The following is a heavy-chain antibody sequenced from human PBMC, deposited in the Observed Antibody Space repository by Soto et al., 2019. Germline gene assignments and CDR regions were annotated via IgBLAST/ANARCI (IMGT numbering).Heavy chain of an antibody. CDR2: ISSSSSHI. V-gene: IGHV3-21*01. CDR3: ARVVSTVTTVYGMDF. J-gene: IGHJ6*02. CDR1: GFTFRSYS. D-gene: IGHD4-17*01. Sequence: GGSLRLSCAASGFTFRSYSMNWVRQAPGKGLEWVSCISSSSSHIYYADSMKGRFTISRDNAKNSLYLQMNSLRAEDTAVYYCARVVSTVTTVYGMDFWGQGTTVTVSS.